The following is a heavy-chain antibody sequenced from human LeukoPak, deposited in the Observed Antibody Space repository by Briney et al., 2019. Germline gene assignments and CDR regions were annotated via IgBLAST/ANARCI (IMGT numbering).Heavy chain of an antibody. CDR1: GFTFSSYG. CDR3: ARGVSYYDY. Sequence: GGSLRLSCAASGFTFSSYGMHWVRQAPGKGLEWVSVIYSGGSTYYADSVKGRFTISRDNSKNTLYLQMNSLRAEDTAVYYCARGVSYYDYWGQGTLVTVSS. J-gene: IGHJ4*02. CDR2: IYSGGST. V-gene: IGHV3-53*01.